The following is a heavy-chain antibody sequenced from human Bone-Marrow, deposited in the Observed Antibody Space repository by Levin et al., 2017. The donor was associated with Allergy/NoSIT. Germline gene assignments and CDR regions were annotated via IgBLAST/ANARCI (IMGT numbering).Heavy chain of an antibody. CDR3: AKNPVPYSHYYFDS. D-gene: IGHD4-11*01. Sequence: SLKISCAASGFTFDDYAMHWVRQAPGKGLEWVSGISWNSGSIDYADSVKGRFTISRDNAQNSLYLQMNSLRAEDTALYFCAKNPVPYSHYYFDSWGQGTLVTVSS. V-gene: IGHV3-9*01. J-gene: IGHJ4*02. CDR1: GFTFDDYA. CDR2: ISWNSGSI.